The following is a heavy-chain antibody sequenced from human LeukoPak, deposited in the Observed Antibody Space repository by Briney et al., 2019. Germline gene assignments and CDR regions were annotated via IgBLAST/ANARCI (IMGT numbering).Heavy chain of an antibody. D-gene: IGHD6-13*01. CDR3: AKDSSMSSSWFDY. V-gene: IGHV3-30*02. CDR1: GFTFGSYG. J-gene: IGHJ4*02. CDR2: IRYDGSNK. Sequence: GGSLRLSCAASGFTFGSYGMHWVRQAPGKGLEWVAFIRYDGSNKYYAGSVKGRFTISRDNSKNTLYLQMNSLRAEDTAVYYCAKDSSMSSSWFDYWGQGTLVTVSS.